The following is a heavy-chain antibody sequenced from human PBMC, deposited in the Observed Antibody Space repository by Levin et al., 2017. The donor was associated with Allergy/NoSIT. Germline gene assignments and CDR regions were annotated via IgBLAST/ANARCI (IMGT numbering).Heavy chain of an antibody. J-gene: IGHJ6*03. CDR2: ISYDGSNK. Sequence: HPGGSLRLSCAASGFTFSSYAMHWVRQAPGKGLEWVAVISYDGSNKYYADSVKGRFTISRDNSKNTLYLQMNSLRAEDTAVYYCARDAFHTLVGNANYYYYYYMDVWGKGTTVTVSS. CDR1: GFTFSSYA. V-gene: IGHV3-30-3*01. CDR3: ARDAFHTLVGNANYYYYYYMDV. D-gene: IGHD1-26*01.